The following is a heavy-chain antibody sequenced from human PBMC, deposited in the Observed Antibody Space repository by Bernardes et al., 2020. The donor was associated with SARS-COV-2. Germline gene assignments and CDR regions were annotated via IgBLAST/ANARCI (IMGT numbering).Heavy chain of an antibody. Sequence: GGSLRLSCAASGASDSTFSTHALHWVRQVPGKGLEWVTVISYDGGQRYYIDSVKGRFTISRDNSKKTLYLQMNSLRGDDTGTYYCARDRLAAVVAARFYYSLDVWGQGTTVTVSS. D-gene: IGHD2-15*01. CDR3: ARDRLAAVVAARFYYSLDV. CDR2: ISYDGGQR. CDR1: GASDSTFSTHA. J-gene: IGHJ6*02. V-gene: IGHV3-30*04.